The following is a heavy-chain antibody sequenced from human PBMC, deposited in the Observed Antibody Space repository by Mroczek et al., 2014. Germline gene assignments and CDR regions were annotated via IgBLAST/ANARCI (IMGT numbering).Heavy chain of an antibody. Sequence: QVQLQQWGPGLVKPSETLSLTCTVSGGSISSSSYYWGWIRQPPGKGLEWIGSIYYSGSTYYNPSLKSRVTISVDTSKNQFSLKLSSVTAADTAVYYCARAFTPRELLWFGEPKSAGAYYFDYWGQGTLVTVS. V-gene: IGHV4-39*01. CDR2: IYYSGST. CDR3: ARAFTPRELLWFGEPKSAGAYYFDY. J-gene: IGHJ4*02. CDR1: GGSISSSSYY. D-gene: IGHD3-10*01.